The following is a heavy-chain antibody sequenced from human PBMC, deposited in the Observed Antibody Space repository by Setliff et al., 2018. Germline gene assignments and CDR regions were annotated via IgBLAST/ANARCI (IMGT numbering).Heavy chain of an antibody. J-gene: IGHJ4*02. CDR3: TRDFWPESSGFAFGQ. D-gene: IGHD3-22*01. V-gene: IGHV3-49*04. CDR2: IRSKAYGGTT. CDR1: GFTLGDYA. Sequence: AGGSLRLSCTASGFTLGDYAMSWVRQDPGKGLEWVGFIRSKAYGGTTEYAASVKGRFTISRDDSKSIAYLRMNSLKIEDTAVYYCTRDFWPESSGFAFGQWGQGTLVTVSS.